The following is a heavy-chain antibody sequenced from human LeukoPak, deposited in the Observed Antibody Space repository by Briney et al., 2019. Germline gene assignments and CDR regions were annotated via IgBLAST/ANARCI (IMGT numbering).Heavy chain of an antibody. CDR1: GGSISSGDYY. Sequence: SETLSLTCTVSGGSISSGDYYWSWIRQPPGKGLEWIGYIYYSGSTYYNPSLKSRVTISVDTSKNQFSLKLSSVTAADTAVYYCAGGGGVEMATTIAEYFQHWGQGTLVTVSS. J-gene: IGHJ1*01. CDR3: AGGGGVEMATTIAEYFQH. CDR2: IYYSGST. V-gene: IGHV4-30-4*01. D-gene: IGHD5-24*01.